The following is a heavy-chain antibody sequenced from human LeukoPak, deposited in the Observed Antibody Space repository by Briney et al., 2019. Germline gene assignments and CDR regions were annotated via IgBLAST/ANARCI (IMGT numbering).Heavy chain of an antibody. D-gene: IGHD3-10*01. J-gene: IGHJ4*02. CDR2: INPNSGGT. CDR3: ARDPSYYYGSGSYDY. Sequence: ASVKVSCKASGYTFTGYYMHWVRQAPGQGLEWMGWINPNSGGTNYAQKFQGRVTMTRDMSISTAYMELSRLRSDDTAVYYCARDPSYYYGSGSYDYWGQGTLVTVSS. CDR1: GYTFTGYY. V-gene: IGHV1-2*02.